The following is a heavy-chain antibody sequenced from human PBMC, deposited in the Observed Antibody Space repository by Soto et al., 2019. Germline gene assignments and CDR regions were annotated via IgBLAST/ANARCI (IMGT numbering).Heavy chain of an antibody. CDR3: ARVNSGRNWFDP. V-gene: IGHV4-61*01. CDR1: GDSVSSASFY. D-gene: IGHD6-19*01. CDR2: IYFSGST. Sequence: PWETLSLTCTVSGDSVSSASFYWIWMGQAPGKGLEWIGFIYFSGSTNYNPSLKSRVTMSLDTSKNQFSLNLSSVTPSDTAVYYCARVNSGRNWFDPLCQGTLVTGSP. J-gene: IGHJ5*02.